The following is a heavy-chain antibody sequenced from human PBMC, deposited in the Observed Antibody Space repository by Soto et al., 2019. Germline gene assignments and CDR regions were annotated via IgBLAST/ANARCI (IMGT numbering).Heavy chain of an antibody. CDR1: GGSFRGYY. J-gene: IGHJ6*02. CDR3: ARGYSSGWYFGYYGMDV. Sequence: PSETLSLTCAVYGGSFRGYYWSWIRQPPGKGLEWIGEINHSGSTNYNPSLKSRVTISVDTSKNQFSLKLSSVTAADTAVYYCARGYSSGWYFGYYGMDVWGQGTTVTVSS. V-gene: IGHV4-34*01. D-gene: IGHD6-19*01. CDR2: INHSGST.